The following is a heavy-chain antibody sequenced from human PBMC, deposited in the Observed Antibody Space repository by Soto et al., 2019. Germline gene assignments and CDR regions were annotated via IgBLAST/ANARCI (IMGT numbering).Heavy chain of an antibody. J-gene: IGHJ6*02. CDR1: GYTFTSYD. CDR3: ARGGYCSGGSCYPPLYYYYGMDV. CDR2: MNPNSGNT. D-gene: IGHD2-15*01. V-gene: IGHV1-8*01. Sequence: QVQLVQSGAEVKKPGASVKVSCKASGYTFTSYDINWVRQATGQGLEWMGWMNPNSGNTGYAQKFQGRVNMTRTTSISTAYMELSSLRSEDTAVYYCARGGYCSGGSCYPPLYYYYGMDVWGQGTTVTVSS.